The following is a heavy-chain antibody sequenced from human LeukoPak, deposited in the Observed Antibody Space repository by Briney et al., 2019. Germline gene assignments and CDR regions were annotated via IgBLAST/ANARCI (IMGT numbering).Heavy chain of an antibody. CDR3: FSGPTLMGFDY. CDR1: GGSISSYY. V-gene: IGHV4-59*12. Sequence: SETLSLTCTVSGGSISSYYWSWIRQPPGKGLEWIGNIYYSGSTNYNPSLKSRVTISVDTSKNQFSLKLSSVTAADTAVYYCFSGPTLMGFDYWGQGTLVTVSS. CDR2: IYYSGST. J-gene: IGHJ4*02. D-gene: IGHD1-7*01.